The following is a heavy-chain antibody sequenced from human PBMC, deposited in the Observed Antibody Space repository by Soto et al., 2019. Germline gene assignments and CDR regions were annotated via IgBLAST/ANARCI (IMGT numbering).Heavy chain of an antibody. Sequence: SETLSLTCTVSGGSISSDYYHWTWLRQSPGKGLEGIGYIYYSWTILYNPSLKSRVTISVDTSKTQFSLKLSSVTAADTAVYFCARGSYPYRAYYHMDVWGKGATVTVSS. J-gene: IGHJ6*03. CDR3: ARGSYPYRAYYHMDV. CDR1: GGSISSDYYH. V-gene: IGHV4-61*01. D-gene: IGHD3-10*01. CDR2: IYYSWTI.